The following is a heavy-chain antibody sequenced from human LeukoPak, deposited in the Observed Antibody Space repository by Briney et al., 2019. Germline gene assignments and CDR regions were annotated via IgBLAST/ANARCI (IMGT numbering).Heavy chain of an antibody. J-gene: IGHJ6*03. V-gene: IGHV3-48*03. Sequence: PGGSLRLSCAASGFTFSSYEMNWVRQAPGKGLEWVSYISSSGSTIYYADSVKGRFTISRDNAKNSLYLQMNSLRAEDTAVYYCARRAPHVDIVATIIFYYMDVWGKGTTVTISS. CDR3: ARRAPHVDIVATIIFYYMDV. D-gene: IGHD5-12*01. CDR2: ISSSGSTI. CDR1: GFTFSSYE.